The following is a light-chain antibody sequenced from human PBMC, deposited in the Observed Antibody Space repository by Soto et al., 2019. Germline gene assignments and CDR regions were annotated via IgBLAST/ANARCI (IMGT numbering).Light chain of an antibody. J-gene: IGLJ1*01. CDR1: SSDVGGYNY. CDR2: EVS. V-gene: IGLV2-8*01. CDR3: SSYAGSNILYV. Sequence: QSALTQPPSASGSPGQSVTISCTGTSSDVGGYNYVSWYQQHPGKAPKLMIYEVSKRPSGVPDRFSGSKSGNMASLTVSGLQAEDEADYYCSSYAGSNILYVFGTGTKLTVL.